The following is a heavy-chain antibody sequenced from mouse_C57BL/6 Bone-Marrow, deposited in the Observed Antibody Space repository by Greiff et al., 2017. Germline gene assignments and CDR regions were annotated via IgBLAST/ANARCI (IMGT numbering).Heavy chain of an antibody. J-gene: IGHJ3*01. CDR2: IYPRSGNT. V-gene: IGHV1-81*01. CDR1: GYTFTSYG. CDR3: ASPPYYGSSYRGFAY. Sequence: VQLQQSGAELARPGASVKLSCKASGYTFTSYGISWVKQRTGQGLEWIGEIYPRSGNTYYNEKFKGKATLTADKSSSTAYMELRSLTSEDSAVYFCASPPYYGSSYRGFAYWGQGTRVTVSA. D-gene: IGHD1-1*01.